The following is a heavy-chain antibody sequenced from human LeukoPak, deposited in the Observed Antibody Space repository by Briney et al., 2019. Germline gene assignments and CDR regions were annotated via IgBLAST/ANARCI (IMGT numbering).Heavy chain of an antibody. CDR3: ARDIAAAGSEIYYYYGMDV. V-gene: IGHV4-39*07. J-gene: IGHJ6*02. D-gene: IGHD6-13*01. CDR2: IYYSGST. Sequence: PSETLSLTCTVSGGSISSSSYYWGWIRQPPGKGLEWIGSIYYSGSTYYNPSLKSRVTISVDTSKNQFSLKLSSVTAADTAVYYCARDIAAAGSEIYYYYGMDVWGQGTTVTVSS. CDR1: GGSISSSSYY.